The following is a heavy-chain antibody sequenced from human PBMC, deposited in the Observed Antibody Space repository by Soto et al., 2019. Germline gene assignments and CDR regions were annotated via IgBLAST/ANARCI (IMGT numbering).Heavy chain of an antibody. J-gene: IGHJ3*02. CDR1: GYSFTSYW. CDR3: ARHHPPRMITFGGVIVNGAFDI. V-gene: IGHV5-10-1*01. CDR2: IDPSDSYT. Sequence: GESLKISCKGSGYSFTSYWISWVRQMPGKGLEWMGRIDPSDSYTNYSPSFQGHVTISADKSISTAYLQWSSLKASDTAMYYCARHHPPRMITFGGVIVNGAFDIWGQGTMVTVSS. D-gene: IGHD3-16*02.